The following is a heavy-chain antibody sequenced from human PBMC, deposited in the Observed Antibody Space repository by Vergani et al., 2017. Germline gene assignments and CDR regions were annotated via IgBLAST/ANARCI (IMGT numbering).Heavy chain of an antibody. Sequence: QVQLQESGPGLVKPSETLALTCTVSGDSVISTDYHWGWIRQPPGKGLEWIGTIYYSGSTYYNPSLKSRVTISVDTSKNQFSLKLNSVTAADTAVYYCARHKEQXVPGNYYYYYMDVWGKGTTVTVSS. CDR2: IYYSGST. J-gene: IGHJ6*03. V-gene: IGHV4-39*01. CDR1: GDSVISTDYH. CDR3: ARHKEQXVPGNYYYYYMDV. D-gene: IGHD6-19*01.